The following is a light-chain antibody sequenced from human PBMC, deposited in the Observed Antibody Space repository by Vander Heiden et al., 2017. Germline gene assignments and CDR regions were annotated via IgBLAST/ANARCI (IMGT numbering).Light chain of an antibody. J-gene: IGLJ3*02. CDR1: KLGDKY. V-gene: IGLV3-1*01. CDR2: QDS. CDR3: QAWDSSNWV. Sequence: SSELTQPPPVSVSPGQTASITCSGVKLGDKYACWYQQKPGQSPVLVIYQDSKRPAGIPERFSGSNSGNTATLTISGTQAMDEADYYCQAWDSSNWVFGGGTKLTVL.